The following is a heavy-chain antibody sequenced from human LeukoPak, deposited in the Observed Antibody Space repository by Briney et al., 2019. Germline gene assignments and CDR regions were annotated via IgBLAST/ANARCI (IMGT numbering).Heavy chain of an antibody. J-gene: IGHJ4*02. D-gene: IGHD3-10*01. V-gene: IGHV4-39*07. CDR2: IYYSGST. CDR1: GGSISSSSYY. CDR3: ASSITMVRGVSFDY. Sequence: KASETLSLTCTVSGGSISSSSYYWGWIRQPPGKGLEWIGSIYYSGSTYYNPSLKSRVTISVDTSKNQFSLKLSSVTAADTAVYYCASSITMVRGVSFDYWGQGTLVTVSS.